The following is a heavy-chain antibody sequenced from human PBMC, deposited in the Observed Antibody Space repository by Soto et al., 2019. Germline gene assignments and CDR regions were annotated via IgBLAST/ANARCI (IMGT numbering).Heavy chain of an antibody. CDR1: GYTFTSYD. Sequence: ASVKVSCKASGYTFTSYDINWVRQATGQGLEWMGWMNPNSGNTGYAQKFQGRVTMTRNTSISTAYMGLSSQRSEDTAVYYGARDRLTSTYYDFWSGRYNWFDPWGQGTLVTVSS. J-gene: IGHJ5*02. CDR3: ARDRLTSTYYDFWSGRYNWFDP. CDR2: MNPNSGNT. V-gene: IGHV1-8*01. D-gene: IGHD3-3*01.